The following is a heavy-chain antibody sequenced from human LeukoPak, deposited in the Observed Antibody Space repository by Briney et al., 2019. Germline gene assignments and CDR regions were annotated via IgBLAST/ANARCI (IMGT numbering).Heavy chain of an antibody. CDR1: GYTFTSYG. CDR2: ISAYNGNT. Sequence: ASVKVSCKAFGYTFTSYGISWVRQAPGQGLEWMGWISAYNGNTNYAQKLQGRVTMTTDTSTSTAYMELRSLRSDDTAVYYCARDYYDSSGYLFGDAFDIWGQGTMVTVSS. CDR3: ARDYYDSSGYLFGDAFDI. J-gene: IGHJ3*02. V-gene: IGHV1-18*01. D-gene: IGHD3-22*01.